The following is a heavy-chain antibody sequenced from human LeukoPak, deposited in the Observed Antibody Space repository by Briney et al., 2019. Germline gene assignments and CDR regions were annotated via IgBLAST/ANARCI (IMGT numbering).Heavy chain of an antibody. J-gene: IGHJ4*02. CDR2: ISWNSGSI. CDR1: GLTFDDYA. D-gene: IGHD6-6*01. Sequence: SLRLSCAASGLTFDDYAMHWVRQAPGKGQEWVSGISWNSGSIGYADSVKGRFTISRDNAKDSLYLQMNSLRAEDTALYYCAKERRRSSSSGLVDYWGQGTLVTVSS. CDR3: AKERRRSSSSGLVDY. V-gene: IGHV3-9*01.